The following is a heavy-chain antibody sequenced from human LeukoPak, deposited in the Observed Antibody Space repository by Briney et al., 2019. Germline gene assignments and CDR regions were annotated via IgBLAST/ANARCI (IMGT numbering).Heavy chain of an antibody. V-gene: IGHV1-69*04. D-gene: IGHD5-24*01. Sequence: GSSVKVSCKASGGTFSSYAISWVRQAPGQGLEWMGRIIPILGIANYAQKFQGRVTITADKSTSTAYMELSSLRSEDTAVYYCARPAKRWLQLGAYFDYWGQGTLVTVSS. CDR3: ARPAKRWLQLGAYFDY. J-gene: IGHJ4*02. CDR2: IIPILGIA. CDR1: GGTFSSYA.